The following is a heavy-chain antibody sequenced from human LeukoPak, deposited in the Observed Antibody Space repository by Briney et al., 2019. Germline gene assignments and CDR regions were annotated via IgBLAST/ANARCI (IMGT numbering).Heavy chain of an antibody. V-gene: IGHV3-21*01. CDR2: ISSSSSYI. CDR3: ARDRNTKNIVVVPAAI. D-gene: IGHD2-2*02. CDR1: GFTFSSYS. J-gene: IGHJ4*02. Sequence: PGGSLRLSCAASGFTFSSYSMNWVRQAPGKGLEWVSSISSSSSYIYYADSVKGRFTISRDNAKNSLYLQMSSLRAEDTAVYYCARDRNTKNIVVVPAAIWGQGTLVTVSS.